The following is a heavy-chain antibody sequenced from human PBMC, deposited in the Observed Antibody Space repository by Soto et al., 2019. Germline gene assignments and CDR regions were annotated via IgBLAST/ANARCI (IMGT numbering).Heavy chain of an antibody. V-gene: IGHV1-69*12. CDR1: GGTFSRYA. D-gene: IGHD6-19*01. CDR2: ITPMFGTA. Sequence: QVQLVQSGAEVKKPGSSVKVSCKASGGTFSRYAISWVRQAPGQGLEWMGGITPMFGTANYAQKFQGRVTITADESTSTVHMELRRLGSEDTAVYYCAQTLGAAVAGPGRFDLCGRGILVIVSS. CDR3: AQTLGAAVAGPGRFDL. J-gene: IGHJ2*01.